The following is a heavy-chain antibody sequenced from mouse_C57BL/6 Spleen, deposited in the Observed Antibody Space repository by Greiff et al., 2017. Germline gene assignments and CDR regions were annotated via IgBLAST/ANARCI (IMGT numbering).Heavy chain of an antibody. CDR1: GYAFSSYW. V-gene: IGHV1-80*01. CDR3: VKNGYYDAMDY. D-gene: IGHD2-2*01. CDR2: IYPGDGDT. J-gene: IGHJ4*01. Sequence: VQLQQSGAELAKPGASVKISCKASGYAFSSYWMNWVKQRPGKGLEWIGQIYPGDGDTNYNGKFKGKATLTADKSSSTAYMQLSSLTSEDSAVYYCVKNGYYDAMDYWGQGTSVTVSS.